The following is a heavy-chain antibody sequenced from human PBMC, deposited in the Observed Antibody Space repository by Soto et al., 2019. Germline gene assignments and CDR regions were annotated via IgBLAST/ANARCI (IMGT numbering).Heavy chain of an antibody. CDR2: ISYDGSNK. CDR3: ASGLGYCSSTSCYMRYCSGGSCYSTFDY. Sequence: GWSLRLSCAASVFTFISYAMHWVRQAPGKGLEWVAVISYDGSNKYYADSVKGRFTISRDNSKNTLYLQMNSLRAEDTAVYYCASGLGYCSSTSCYMRYCSGGSCYSTFDYWGQGTLVTVSS. CDR1: VFTFISYA. V-gene: IGHV3-30*04. J-gene: IGHJ4*02. D-gene: IGHD2-2*02.